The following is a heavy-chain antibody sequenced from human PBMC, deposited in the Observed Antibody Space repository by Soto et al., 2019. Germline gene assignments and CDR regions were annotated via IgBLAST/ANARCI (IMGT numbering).Heavy chain of an antibody. CDR3: AGYGESNCGGSCYRTP. V-gene: IGHV1-69*02. Sequence: QVQLVQSGAEVKKPGSSVKVSCKASGGTFSSYTISWVRQAPGQGLEWMGRIIPVLGIANYAQKFQGRVTFTTDKSTSTAYMGLSSVSSEATAVYYRAGYGESNCGGSCYRTPWCQGTLVTVSS. CDR1: GGTFSSYT. D-gene: IGHD2-15*01. CDR2: IIPVLGIA. J-gene: IGHJ5*02.